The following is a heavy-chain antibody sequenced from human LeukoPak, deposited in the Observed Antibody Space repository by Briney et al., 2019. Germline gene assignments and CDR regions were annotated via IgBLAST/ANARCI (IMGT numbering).Heavy chain of an antibody. D-gene: IGHD3-10*01. J-gene: IGHJ4*02. CDR1: GGSISRSSGY. CDR2: IYYSGST. Sequence: SETLSLTCTVSGGSISRSSGYWGWIRQPPGKGLEWIGIIYYSGSTYYNPSLKSRVTISVDTSKNQFSLKLSSVTAADTAVYHCARAPSIWFGELFGFDYWGQGTLVTVSS. CDR3: ARAPSIWFGELFGFDY. V-gene: IGHV4-39*07.